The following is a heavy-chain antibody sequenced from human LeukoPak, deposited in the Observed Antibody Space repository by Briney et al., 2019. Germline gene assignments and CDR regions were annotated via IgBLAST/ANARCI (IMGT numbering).Heavy chain of an antibody. D-gene: IGHD6-13*01. J-gene: IGHJ6*02. CDR3: ARDIAAAVRKESVGMDV. CDR1: GYTFTGYY. V-gene: IGHV1-2*02. Sequence: ASVKVSCKASGYTFTGYYMHWVRQAPGQGLEWLGWINPKSGGTSYAQKFQGRVTLTRDTSISTAYMELNRLRSDDTAVYYCARDIAAAVRKESVGMDVWGQGTTVTVSS. CDR2: INPKSGGT.